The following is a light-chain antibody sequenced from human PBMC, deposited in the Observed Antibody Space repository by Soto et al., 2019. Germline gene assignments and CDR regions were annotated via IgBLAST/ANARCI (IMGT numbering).Light chain of an antibody. CDR1: SGSIDSNY. V-gene: IGLV6-57*01. J-gene: IGLJ7*01. Sequence: NFMLTQPHSVSESPGKTVTISCTRSSGSIDSNYVQWYQQRPGSSPTTLIFQNNQRPSGVPDRISGSIDISSNSASLTISGLKTEDEADYYCQSHDTNNQIILGGRTQLTVL. CDR2: QNN. CDR3: QSHDTNNQII.